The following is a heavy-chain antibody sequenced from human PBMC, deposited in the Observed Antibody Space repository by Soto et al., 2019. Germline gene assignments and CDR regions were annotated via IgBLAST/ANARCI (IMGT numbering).Heavy chain of an antibody. J-gene: IGHJ4*02. CDR3: ASRDPGTSVDY. CDR1: VGSFTSNNW. V-gene: IGHV4-4*02. Sequence: QVQLQESGPGLVKPSGTLSLTCAVSVGSFTSNNWWTWVRQPPGQGLEWIGEIYRTGSTNYNPSLKSRVTISLDKSENQFSLKVTSLTAEDTAVYYCASRDPGTSVDYWGQGTLVTVSS. D-gene: IGHD1-7*01. CDR2: IYRTGST.